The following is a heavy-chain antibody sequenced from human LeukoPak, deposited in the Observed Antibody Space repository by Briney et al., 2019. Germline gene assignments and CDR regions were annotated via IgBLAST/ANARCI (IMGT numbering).Heavy chain of an antibody. J-gene: IGHJ4*02. CDR2: IYSGGST. CDR3: ARDLSSSFFDY. D-gene: IGHD6-13*01. V-gene: IGHV3-66*01. CDR1: GFTVSINS. Sequence: GGSLRLSCTVSGFTVSINSMSWVRQAPGKGLEWVSVIYSGGSTYYADSVKGRFTISRDNSKNTLYLQMNSLRAEDTAVYYCARDLSSSFFDYWGQGTLVTVSS.